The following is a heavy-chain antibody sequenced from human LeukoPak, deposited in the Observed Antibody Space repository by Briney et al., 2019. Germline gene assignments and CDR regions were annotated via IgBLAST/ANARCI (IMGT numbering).Heavy chain of an antibody. D-gene: IGHD3-10*01. J-gene: IGHJ4*02. Sequence: GGSLRLSCAASGFTFSDYYMNWIRQAPGKGLEWVSYISSGGGTRSYADSVKGRFTISRDNAKNSLYLQMNSLRAEDTAVYYCARAISHRGHYFDYWGQGTLVTVSS. CDR2: ISSGGGTR. CDR3: ARAISHRGHYFDY. V-gene: IGHV3-11*01. CDR1: GFTFSDYY.